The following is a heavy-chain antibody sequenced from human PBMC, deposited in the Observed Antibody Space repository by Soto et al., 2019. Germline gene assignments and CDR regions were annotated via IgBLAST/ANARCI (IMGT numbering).Heavy chain of an antibody. CDR2: IIPIFGTA. J-gene: IGHJ3*02. CDR3: SRDAYYYDSSVQGAFDI. D-gene: IGHD3-22*01. CDR1: GGTFSSYA. V-gene: IGHV1-69*13. Sequence: SVKVSCKASGGTFSSYAISWVRQAPGQGLEWMGGIIPIFGTANYAQRLQGRVTITEDESTSTAYMELSSLRSEDTAVFYFSRDAYYYDSSVQGAFDIWGQGTMVTVSS.